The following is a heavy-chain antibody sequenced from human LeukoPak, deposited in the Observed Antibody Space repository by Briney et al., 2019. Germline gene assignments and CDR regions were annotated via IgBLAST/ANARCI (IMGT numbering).Heavy chain of an antibody. CDR3: AGGNSGSYYWYFDL. CDR2: IYHSGST. D-gene: IGHD1-26*01. CDR1: GYSISNGYY. Sequence: SETLSLTCTVSGYSISNGYYWGWIRQPPGKGLEWIGSIYHSGSTYYNPSLKSRVIISVDTSKNQFSLKLSSVTAADTAMYYCAGGNSGSYYWYFDLWGRGTLVTVSS. J-gene: IGHJ2*01. V-gene: IGHV4-38-2*02.